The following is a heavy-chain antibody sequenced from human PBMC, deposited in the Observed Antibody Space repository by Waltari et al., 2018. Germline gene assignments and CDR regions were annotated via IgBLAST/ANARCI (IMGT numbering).Heavy chain of an antibody. CDR3: GVGGREPYYQVFDP. J-gene: IGHJ5*02. CDR1: GGSFSGYY. V-gene: IGHV4-34*01. D-gene: IGHD1-26*01. CDR2: INHSGVT. Sequence: QVQLQQWGAGLLKPSETLSLTCAVYGGSFSGYYWSWIRQTPGKGLEWIGEINHSGVTNYNPSLKSRVTISVDTAKNQFSLKLSSVTAADTAVYYCGVGGREPYYQVFDPWGQGTLVTVSS.